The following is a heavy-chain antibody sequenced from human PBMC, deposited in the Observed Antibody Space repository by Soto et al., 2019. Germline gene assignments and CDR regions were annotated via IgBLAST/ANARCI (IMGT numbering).Heavy chain of an antibody. J-gene: IGHJ4*02. CDR3: AKTTDRSGYYSRVDS. CDR1: GFTFSSYG. Sequence: QLQLVESGGGVVQPGMSLRLSCAASGFTFSSYGIHWVRQAPGKGLEWVALISYDGSNKYYADSVKGRFTISRDNSKNTMYLQTDSLRVEDTAVYYCAKTTDRSGYYSRVDSWGQGTLVTVSS. CDR2: ISYDGSNK. V-gene: IGHV3-30*18. D-gene: IGHD3-22*01.